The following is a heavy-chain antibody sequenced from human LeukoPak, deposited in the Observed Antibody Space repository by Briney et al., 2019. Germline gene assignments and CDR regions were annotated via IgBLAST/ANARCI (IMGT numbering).Heavy chain of an antibody. J-gene: IGHJ4*02. Sequence: GGSLRLSCAASGFTFSSYSMNWVRQAPGKGLEWVSSISSSSYIYYADSVKGRFTISRDNSKNTLYLQMGSLRAEDMAVYYCARVIAAAGNYFDYWGQGTLVTVSS. CDR1: GFTFSSYS. V-gene: IGHV3-21*01. CDR3: ARVIAAAGNYFDY. D-gene: IGHD6-13*01. CDR2: ISSSSYI.